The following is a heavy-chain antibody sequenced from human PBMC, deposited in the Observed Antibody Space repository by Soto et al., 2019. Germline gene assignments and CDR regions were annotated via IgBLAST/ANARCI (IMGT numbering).Heavy chain of an antibody. CDR1: GYSFINYG. CDR2: ITVNCGNT. Sequence: QGHLVQSGVEVKEPGASVRVSCKASGYSFINYGIGWVRQAPGQGLEWMGWITVNCGNTNYPQKFQGRVTMTTDTSTSTAYMELRSLTSDDTAVYYCGRGLGGGWYYFDYWGPGTLVTVSS. J-gene: IGHJ4*02. V-gene: IGHV1-18*04. CDR3: GRGLGGGWYYFDY. D-gene: IGHD6-19*01.